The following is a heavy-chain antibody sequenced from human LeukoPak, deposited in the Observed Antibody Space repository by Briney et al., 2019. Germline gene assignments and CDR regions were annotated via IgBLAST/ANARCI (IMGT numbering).Heavy chain of an antibody. CDR2: INPGIGAT. V-gene: IGHV1-2*02. D-gene: IGHD3-10*01. J-gene: IGHJ4*02. CDR1: GYTFTGYY. CDR3: ARDYRGVGSGSPFGFDY. Sequence: ASVKVSCKASGYTFTGYYMHWVRQAPGQGLEWMGWINPGIGATNYAQKFQGRVTITRDTSITTAYMELSRVRSDDTAFYYCARDYRGVGSGSPFGFDYWGQGTLVTVS.